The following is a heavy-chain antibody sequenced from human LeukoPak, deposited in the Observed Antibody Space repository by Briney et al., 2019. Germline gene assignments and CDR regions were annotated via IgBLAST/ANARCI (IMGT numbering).Heavy chain of an antibody. CDR2: ISYDGSNK. CDR1: GFTFSSYA. J-gene: IGHJ6*02. V-gene: IGHV3-30-3*01. CDR3: ARDRDIVVVPALDYYYYYGMDV. Sequence: GGSLRLSCAASGFTFSSYAMHWVRQAPGKGLEWVAVISYDGSNKYYADSVKGRFTISRDNSKNTLYLQMNSLRAEDTAVYYCARDRDIVVVPALDYYYYYGMDVWGQGTTVTVSS. D-gene: IGHD2-2*01.